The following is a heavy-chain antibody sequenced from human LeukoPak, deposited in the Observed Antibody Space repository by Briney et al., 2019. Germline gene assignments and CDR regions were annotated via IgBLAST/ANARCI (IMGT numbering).Heavy chain of an antibody. CDR2: IYPGDSDT. CDR3: ARRVDSYWFFDY. CDR1: GYSFTNYW. J-gene: IGHJ4*02. V-gene: IGHV5-51*01. Sequence: SGESLKISCKGSGYSFTNYWIGWVRQMPGKGLEWMGIIYPGDSDTRYIPSFQGQVTISADKSISTACLQWSGLKASDTAVYYCARRVDSYWFFDYWGQGTLVTVSS. D-gene: IGHD2-8*02.